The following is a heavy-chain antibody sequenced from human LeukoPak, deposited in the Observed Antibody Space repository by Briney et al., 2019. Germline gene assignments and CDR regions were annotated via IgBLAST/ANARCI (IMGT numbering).Heavy chain of an antibody. CDR3: ARRRIFYYGSGSSNWFDP. CDR2: VNHSGST. V-gene: IGHV4-34*01. J-gene: IGHJ5*02. Sequence: SETLSLTCAVYGGSFSGYYWSWIRQPPGKGLEWIGGVNHSGSTNYNPSLKSRVTISVDTSKNQFSLKLSSVTAADTAVYYCARRRIFYYGSGSSNWFDPRGQGTLVTVSS. CDR1: GGSFSGYY. D-gene: IGHD3-10*01.